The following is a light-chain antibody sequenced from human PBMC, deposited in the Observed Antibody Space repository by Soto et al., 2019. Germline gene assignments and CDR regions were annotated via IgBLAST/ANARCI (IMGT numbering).Light chain of an antibody. CDR2: DAS. J-gene: IGKJ4*01. CDR1: QSVSGY. CDR3: QQRSNWPLT. Sequence: ETVLTQSPATLSLSPGERATLSCRASQSVSGYLAWYQQKPGQAPRLLIYDASKRASGIPARFSGSGSGTEFTLTINSLQSEGFAVYYCQQRSNWPLTFGGGTKVDIK. V-gene: IGKV3-11*01.